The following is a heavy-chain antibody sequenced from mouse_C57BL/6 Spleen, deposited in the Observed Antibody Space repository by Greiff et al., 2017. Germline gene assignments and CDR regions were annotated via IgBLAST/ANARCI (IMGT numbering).Heavy chain of an antibody. V-gene: IGHV5-16*01. CDR1: GFTFSDYY. D-gene: IGHD2-2*01. J-gene: IGHJ3*01. CDR3: ARTYGYDGPWFAY. Sequence: EVKLVESEGGLVQPGSSMKLSCTASGFTFSDYYMAWVRQVPEKGLEWVANINYDGSSTYYLDSLKSRFIISRDNAKNILYLQMSSLKSEDTATYYCARTYGYDGPWFAYWGEGTLVTVSA. CDR2: INYDGSST.